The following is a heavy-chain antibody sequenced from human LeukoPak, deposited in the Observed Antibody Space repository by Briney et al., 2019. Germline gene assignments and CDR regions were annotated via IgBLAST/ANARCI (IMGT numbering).Heavy chain of an antibody. CDR2: IWYDGSNK. CDR3: ARAEYGDAYDAFDI. J-gene: IGHJ3*02. Sequence: GGSLRLSCAASGFTFSSYGMHWVRQAPGKGLEWVAVIWYDGSNKYYADSVKGRFTISRDNFKNTLYLQMNSLRAEDTAVYYCARAEYGDAYDAFDIWGQGTMVTVSS. D-gene: IGHD4-17*01. CDR1: GFTFSSYG. V-gene: IGHV3-33*01.